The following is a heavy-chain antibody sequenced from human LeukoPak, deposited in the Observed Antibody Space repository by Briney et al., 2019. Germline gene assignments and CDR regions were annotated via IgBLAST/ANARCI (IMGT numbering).Heavy chain of an antibody. CDR1: GGSISSSGSC. J-gene: IGHJ4*02. V-gene: IGHV4-39*01. Sequence: SETLSLTCSVSGGSISSSGSCWAWIRQPPGKGLEWIASLYYGGSTYYNPSLKSRVTISVDTSKNQFSLKLSSVTAADTAVYYCARRGYSNGFDYWGQGTLVTVSS. CDR3: ARRGYSNGFDY. CDR2: LYYGGST. D-gene: IGHD4-11*01.